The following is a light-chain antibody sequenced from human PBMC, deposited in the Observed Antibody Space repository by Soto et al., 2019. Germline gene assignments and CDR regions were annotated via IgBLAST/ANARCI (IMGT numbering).Light chain of an antibody. V-gene: IGKV1-9*01. CDR1: QDISRY. CDR3: QQLNTYPLFT. CDR2: AAS. J-gene: IGKJ3*01. Sequence: DIQLTQSPSFLSASVGDRVTITCRASQDISRYLAWYQQKAWKAPKLLIYAASTLQKGVPSRFSGSGSGTEFTLPISSLQPNDFATYYCQQLNTYPLFTFGPGTEVDI.